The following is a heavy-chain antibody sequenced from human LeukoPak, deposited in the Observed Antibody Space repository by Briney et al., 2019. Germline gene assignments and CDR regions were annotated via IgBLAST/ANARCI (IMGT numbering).Heavy chain of an antibody. V-gene: IGHV3-23*01. Sequence: GGPLRLSCAASGFTFSTYAMSWVRQAPEKGLEWVSTVSDTTYYADSVKGRFTISRDNSKNTLYLQMNSLRTEDTAVYYCAKAQAITGRNLFDPWGQGTLVTVSS. D-gene: IGHD5-24*01. CDR2: VSDTT. CDR1: GFTFSTYA. CDR3: AKAQAITGRNLFDP. J-gene: IGHJ5*02.